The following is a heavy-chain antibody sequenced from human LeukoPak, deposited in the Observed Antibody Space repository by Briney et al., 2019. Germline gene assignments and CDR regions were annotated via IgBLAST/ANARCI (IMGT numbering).Heavy chain of an antibody. D-gene: IGHD3-22*01. CDR3: AREATMKGFDY. J-gene: IGHJ4*02. CDR2: INSDGSST. Sequence: GGSLRLSFAASGFTFSSYWMHWVRQAPGKGLVWVSRINSDGSSTSYADSVKGRFTISRDNAKNTLYLQMNSLRAEDTAVYYCAREATMKGFDYWGQGTLVTVSS. CDR1: GFTFSSYW. V-gene: IGHV3-74*01.